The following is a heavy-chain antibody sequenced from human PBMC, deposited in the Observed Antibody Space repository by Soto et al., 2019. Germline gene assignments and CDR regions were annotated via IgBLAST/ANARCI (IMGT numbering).Heavy chain of an antibody. J-gene: IGHJ4*01. CDR1: GFTFSSYA. D-gene: IGHD2-15*01. V-gene: IGHV3-23*01. CDR2: VSIGGST. Sequence: GGSLRLSCAASGFTFSSYAMGWVRQGPGKGLEWVAVVSIGGSTHYADSVRGRFTISRDNSKNTLSLQMNSLTAEDTAVYFCAKRRGAGGHFDYWGHGALVTVSS. CDR3: AKRRGAGGHFDY.